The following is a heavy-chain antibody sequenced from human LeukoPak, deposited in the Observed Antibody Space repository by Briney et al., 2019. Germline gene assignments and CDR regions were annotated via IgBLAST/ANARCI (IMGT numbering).Heavy chain of an antibody. Sequence: GGSLRLSCAASGFTFSTYVMSWVRQTPGKGLEWVSTISGSGGSTYYADSVKGRFTISRDNSKNTLYLQMNSLRAEDTAVYYCAKLASPGYCSGGTCLFDFWGQGALVTVSS. CDR1: GFTFSTYV. CDR3: AKLASPGYCSGGTCLFDF. V-gene: IGHV3-23*01. D-gene: IGHD2-15*01. J-gene: IGHJ4*02. CDR2: ISGSGGST.